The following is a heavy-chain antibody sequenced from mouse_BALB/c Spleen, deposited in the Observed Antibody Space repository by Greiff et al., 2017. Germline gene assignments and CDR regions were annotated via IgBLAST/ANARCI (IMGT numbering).Heavy chain of an antibody. D-gene: IGHD2-1*01. J-gene: IGHJ3*01. CDR1: GFTFSSFG. V-gene: IGHV5-17*02. Sequence: DVKLVESGGGLVQPGGSRKLSCAASGFTFSSFGMHWVRQAPEKGLEWVAYISSGSSTIYYADTVKGRFTISRDNPKNTLFLQMTSLRSEDTAMYYCARWGNYNWFAYWGQGTLVTVSA. CDR2: ISSGSSTI. CDR3: ARWGNYNWFAY.